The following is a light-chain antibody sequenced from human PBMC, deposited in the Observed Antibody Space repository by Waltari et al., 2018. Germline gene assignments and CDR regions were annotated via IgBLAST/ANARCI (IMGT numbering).Light chain of an antibody. CDR3: QSYDSSLSGVL. CDR1: SSNIGAGYD. V-gene: IGLV1-40*01. CDR2: GNN. Sequence: QSVLTQPPSVSGAPGQRITISCTGTSSNIGAGYDVHWYLQLPGTIPKLLILGNNSRPPGVPDRFSAAKSDTSAALAITGLQAEDEADYYCQSYDSSLSGVLFGGGTKLTVL. J-gene: IGLJ2*01.